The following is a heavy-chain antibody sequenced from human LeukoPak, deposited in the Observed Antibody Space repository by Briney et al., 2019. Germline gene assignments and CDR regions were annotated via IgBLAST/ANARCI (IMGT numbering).Heavy chain of an antibody. CDR3: ARARITMVRGVLAGWFDP. CDR2: IYHSGST. Sequence: SETLSLTCAVSGGSISSSNWWSWVRQPPGKGLEWIGEIYHSGSTNYNPSLKSRVTISVDKSKNQFSLKLSSVTAADTAVYYCARARITMVRGVLAGWFDPWGQGTLVTVSS. D-gene: IGHD3-10*01. J-gene: IGHJ5*02. CDR1: GGSISSSNW. V-gene: IGHV4-4*02.